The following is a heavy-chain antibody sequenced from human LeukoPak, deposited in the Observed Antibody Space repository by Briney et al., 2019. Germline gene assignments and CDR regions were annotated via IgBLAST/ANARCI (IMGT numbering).Heavy chain of an antibody. D-gene: IGHD4-17*01. CDR3: AKDVRAYGDYVVPDY. V-gene: IGHV3-21*04. CDR1: GFTFSSYS. Sequence: GGSLRLSCAASGFTFSSYSMNWVRQAPGKGLEWVSSISSSSSYIYYADSVKGRFTISRDNAKNSLYLQMNSLRAEDTALYYCAKDVRAYGDYVVPDYWGQGTLVTVSS. CDR2: ISSSSSYI. J-gene: IGHJ4*02.